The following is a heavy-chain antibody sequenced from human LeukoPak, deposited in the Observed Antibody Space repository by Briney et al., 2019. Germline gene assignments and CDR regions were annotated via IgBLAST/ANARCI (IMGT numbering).Heavy chain of an antibody. CDR2: ISAYNGNT. Sequence: ASVKVSCKASGYTFTSYGISWVRQAPGQGLEWMGWISAYNGNTNYAQKLQGRVTMTTDTSTSTAYMELRSLRSDDTAVYYCARDVWAVRGVIHGMDVWGQGTTVTVSS. CDR3: ARDVWAVRGVIHGMDV. D-gene: IGHD3-10*01. V-gene: IGHV1-18*01. J-gene: IGHJ6*02. CDR1: GYTFTSYG.